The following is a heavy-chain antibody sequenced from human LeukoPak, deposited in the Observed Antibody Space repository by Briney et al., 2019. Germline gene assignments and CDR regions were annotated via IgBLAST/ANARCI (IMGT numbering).Heavy chain of an antibody. CDR3: ARDLGVSSSWYRGSYYYMDV. J-gene: IGHJ6*03. D-gene: IGHD6-13*01. Sequence: EPSETLSLTCTVSGGSISSSSYYWGWIRQPPGKGLEWIGSIYYSGSTYYNPSLKSRVTISVDTSKNQFSLKLSSVTAADTAVYYCARDLGVSSSWYRGSYYYMDVWGKGTTVTVPS. V-gene: IGHV4-39*02. CDR2: IYYSGST. CDR1: GGSISSSSYY.